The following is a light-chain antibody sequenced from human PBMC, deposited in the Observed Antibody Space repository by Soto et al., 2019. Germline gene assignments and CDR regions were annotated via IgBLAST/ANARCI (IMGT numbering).Light chain of an antibody. Sequence: QSALTQPRSVSGSPGQSVTISCAGTSSDVGAYYYVSWYQQHPGKAPKLMLYDVNERPSGVPDRFSGSKSGNTASLTLSGLQSEDEADYYCCSYAGGYTHVVFGGGTKLTVL. CDR3: CSYAGGYTHVV. CDR1: SSDVGAYYY. J-gene: IGLJ2*01. CDR2: DVN. V-gene: IGLV2-11*01.